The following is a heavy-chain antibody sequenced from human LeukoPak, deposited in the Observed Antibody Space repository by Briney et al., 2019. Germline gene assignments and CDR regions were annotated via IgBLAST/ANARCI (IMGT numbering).Heavy chain of an antibody. CDR3: AKLYNDYGDENFDY. V-gene: IGHV3-23*01. CDR2: ISGGGGST. J-gene: IGHJ4*02. CDR1: GFTFSSYV. D-gene: IGHD4-17*01. Sequence: GGSLRLSCAASGFTFSSYVMNWVRQAPGKGLEWVSAISGGGGSTYYADSVKGRFTFSRDNSKNTLYLQMNSLRAEDTAVYYCAKLYNDYGDENFDYWGQGTLVTVPS.